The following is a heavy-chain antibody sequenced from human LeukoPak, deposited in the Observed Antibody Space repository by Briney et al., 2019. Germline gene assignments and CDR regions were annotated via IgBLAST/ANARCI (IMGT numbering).Heavy chain of an antibody. V-gene: IGHV3-23*01. D-gene: IGHD3-22*01. CDR3: AKDWYYYDSSGTFGY. J-gene: IGHJ4*02. CDR1: GFTVSSNY. CDR2: ISGSGGST. Sequence: GGSLRLSCAASGFTVSSNYMSWVRQAPGKGLEWVSAISGSGGSTYYADSVKGRFTISRDNSKDTLYLQMNSLRAEDTAVYYCAKDWYYYDSSGTFGYWGQGTLVTVSS.